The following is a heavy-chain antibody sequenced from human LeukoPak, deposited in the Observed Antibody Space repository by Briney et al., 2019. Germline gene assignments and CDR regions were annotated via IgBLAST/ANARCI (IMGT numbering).Heavy chain of an antibody. Sequence: VASVKVSCKASGYTFTSYGISWVRQAPGQGLEWMGWISAYNGNTNYAQKFQGRVTITTDESTSTAYMELSSLRSEDTAVYYCASSNDYGDPYFDYWGQGTLVTVSS. V-gene: IGHV1-18*01. CDR1: GYTFTSYG. J-gene: IGHJ4*02. CDR2: ISAYNGNT. D-gene: IGHD4-17*01. CDR3: ASSNDYGDPYFDY.